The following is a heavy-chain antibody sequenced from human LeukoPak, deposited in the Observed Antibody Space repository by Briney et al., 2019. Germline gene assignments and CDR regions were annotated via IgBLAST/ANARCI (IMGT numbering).Heavy chain of an antibody. CDR2: IRSKAYGGTT. CDR3: TRVSSQGYSSSWYGTGSFDY. V-gene: IGHV3-49*04. J-gene: IGHJ4*02. CDR1: GFTFGDYA. D-gene: IGHD6-13*01. Sequence: GGSLRLSCTASGFTFGDYAMSWVRQAPGKGLEWVGFIRSKAYGGTTEYAASVKGRFTISRDDSKSIAYLQMNSLKTEDTAVYYCTRVSSQGYSSSWYGTGSFDYWGQGTLVTVSS.